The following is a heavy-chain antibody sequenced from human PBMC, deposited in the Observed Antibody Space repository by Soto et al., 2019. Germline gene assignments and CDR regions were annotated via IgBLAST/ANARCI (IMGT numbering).Heavy chain of an antibody. J-gene: IGHJ6*02. CDR3: ASYWKGWYSSSWYYYYYGMDV. V-gene: IGHV1-69*01. Sequence: QVQLVQSGAEVKKPGSSVKVSCKASGGTFSSYAISWVRQAPGQGLEWMGGIFPIFGTANYAQKFQGRVTITADESTSTAYMELSSLRSEDTAVYYCASYWKGWYSSSWYYYYYGMDVWGQGTTVTVSS. CDR1: GGTFSSYA. D-gene: IGHD6-13*01. CDR2: IFPIFGTA.